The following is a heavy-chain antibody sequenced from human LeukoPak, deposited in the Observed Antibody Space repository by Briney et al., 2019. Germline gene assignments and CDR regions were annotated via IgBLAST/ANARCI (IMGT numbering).Heavy chain of an antibody. Sequence: SETLSLTCAVSGDSISTYHWNWIRKPPGKGLEWIGYMQSNGNSKYNPSLRSRVTIFIDTSKSQVALILSSVTAADTAVYYCARDKQHSYGRYFDHWGQGALVTVSS. CDR1: GDSISTYH. V-gene: IGHV4-59*01. CDR2: MQSNGNS. D-gene: IGHD3-16*01. J-gene: IGHJ4*02. CDR3: ARDKQHSYGRYFDH.